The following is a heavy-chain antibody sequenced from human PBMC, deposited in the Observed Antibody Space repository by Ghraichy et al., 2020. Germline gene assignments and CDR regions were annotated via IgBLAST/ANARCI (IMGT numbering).Heavy chain of an antibody. CDR1: GFTFSSYA. Sequence: ESLNISCAASGFTFSSYAMSWVRQAPGKGLEWVSGISGSGGSTYYADSVKGRFTISRDNSKNTLYLQMNSLRAEDTAVYYCAKAATPNYYYYYYMYVWGKGTTVTVSS. CDR3: AKAATPNYYYYYYMYV. V-gene: IGHV3-23*01. D-gene: IGHD5-12*01. CDR2: ISGSGGST. J-gene: IGHJ6*03.